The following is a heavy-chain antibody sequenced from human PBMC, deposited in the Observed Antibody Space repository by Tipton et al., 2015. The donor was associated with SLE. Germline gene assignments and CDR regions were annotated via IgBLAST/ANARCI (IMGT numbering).Heavy chain of an antibody. CDR3: ARSQWEPGYMDV. V-gene: IGHV4-39*07. CDR2: IYYSGST. J-gene: IGHJ6*03. Sequence: TLSLTCTVSGGSISSGGYYWTWIRQPPGKGLEWIGSIYYSGSTYYNPSLKSRVTISVDTSKNQFSLKLSSVTAADTAVYYCARSQWEPGYMDVWGKGTTVTVSS. D-gene: IGHD1-26*01. CDR1: GGSISSGGYY.